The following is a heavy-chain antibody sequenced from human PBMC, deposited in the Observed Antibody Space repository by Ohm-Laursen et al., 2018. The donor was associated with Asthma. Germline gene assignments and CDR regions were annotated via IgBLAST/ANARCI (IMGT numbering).Heavy chain of an antibody. J-gene: IGHJ6*02. D-gene: IGHD6-6*01. Sequence: SLRLSCTASGFTVSNTYMSWVRQAPGRGLEWVSIIYSDGSTYYADSVKGRFTISRDSSKNTLYLQMNSLRAEDTAVYYCATPGYSSSSGYYYYGMDVWGQGTTVTVSS. CDR1: GFTVSNTY. CDR3: ATPGYSSSSGYYYYGMDV. V-gene: IGHV3-53*01. CDR2: IYSDGST.